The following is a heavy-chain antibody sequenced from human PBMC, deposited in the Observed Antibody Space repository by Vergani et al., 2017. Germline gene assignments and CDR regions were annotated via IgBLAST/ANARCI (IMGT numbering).Heavy chain of an antibody. V-gene: IGHV1-69*13. Sequence: QVQLVQSGAEVKKPGSSVKVSCKASGGTFSSYALNWVRQAPGQGLEWMGRIIPIFGTANYAQKFQGRVTITADESTSTAYMELSSLRSEDTAVYYCARDPYSSGWQASFDYWGQGTLVTVSS. CDR3: ARDPYSSGWQASFDY. CDR2: IIPIFGTA. J-gene: IGHJ4*02. CDR1: GGTFSSYA. D-gene: IGHD6-19*01.